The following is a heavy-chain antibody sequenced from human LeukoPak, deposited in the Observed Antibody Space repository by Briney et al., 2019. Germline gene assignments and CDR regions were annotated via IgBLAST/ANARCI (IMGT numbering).Heavy chain of an antibody. V-gene: IGHV4-34*01. CDR1: GGSFSGYY. D-gene: IGHD4-17*01. CDR2: VNHIGST. CDR3: ARVGPLTTKVTTGGVDY. Sequence: SEALSLTCAVYGGSFSGYYWSWIRQPPGKGLEWIGGVNHIGSTYYNPSLKSRVTISVDTSKNQFSLKLSSVTAADTAVYYCARVGPLTTKVTTGGVDYWGQGTLVTVSS. J-gene: IGHJ4*02.